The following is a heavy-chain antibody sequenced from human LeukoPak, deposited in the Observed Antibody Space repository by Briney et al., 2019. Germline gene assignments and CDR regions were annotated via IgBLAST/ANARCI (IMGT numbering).Heavy chain of an antibody. J-gene: IGHJ4*02. Sequence: ASVKVSCKASGDTFTDYYMHWVRQAPGQGLEWMGWINANSGGTNYAQKFQGRVTMTRDTPVNTDYMELSRLTSDDTAVYYCARDKNWGPDYWGQGTLVIVSS. CDR1: GDTFTDYY. CDR2: INANSGGT. D-gene: IGHD7-27*01. V-gene: IGHV1-2*02. CDR3: ARDKNWGPDY.